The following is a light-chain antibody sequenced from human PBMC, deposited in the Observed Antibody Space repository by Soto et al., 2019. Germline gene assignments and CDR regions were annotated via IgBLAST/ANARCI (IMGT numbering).Light chain of an antibody. CDR3: QQYNNWPRT. Sequence: EIVLTQSPATLSVSPGERATLSCRASQSIRNTLVWYQQKSGQAPRLLIYGASTRATGIPARFSGSGSGTEFTLTISSLRSEDFAVYYCQQYNNWPRTFGQGTKVDI. V-gene: IGKV3D-15*01. CDR1: QSIRNT. J-gene: IGKJ1*01. CDR2: GAS.